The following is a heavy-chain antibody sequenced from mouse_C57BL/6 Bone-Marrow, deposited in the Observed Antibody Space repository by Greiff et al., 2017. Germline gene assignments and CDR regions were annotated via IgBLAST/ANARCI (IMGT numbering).Heavy chain of an antibody. CDR2: IDPSDSYH. CDR3: AREDGYYSAWFAY. D-gene: IGHD2-3*01. V-gene: IGHV1-50*01. J-gene: IGHJ3*01. CDR1: GYTFTSYW. Sequence: QVQLQQPGAELVKPGASVKLSCKASGYTFTSYWMQWVKQRPGQGLEWIGEIDPSDSYHNYNQKLKGKATLTVDTSSSTDDMQLSCLTSEDSAVYYCAREDGYYSAWFAYWGQGTLVTVSA.